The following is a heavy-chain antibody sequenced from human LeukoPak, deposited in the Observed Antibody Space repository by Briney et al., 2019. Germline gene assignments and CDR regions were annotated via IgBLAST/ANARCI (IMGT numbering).Heavy chain of an antibody. V-gene: IGHV1-18*01. Sequence: ASVKVSCKASGYTFSSYGINWVRQAPGQGLEWMGWISVINSGNTRYAQNFQGRLTMTTDTSTTTAYMELRSLRSDDTAVYYCSREFPFCGADCFSGVFDIWGQGTMVTVS. D-gene: IGHD2-21*02. CDR1: GYTFSSYG. J-gene: IGHJ3*02. CDR2: ISVINSGNT. CDR3: SREFPFCGADCFSGVFDI.